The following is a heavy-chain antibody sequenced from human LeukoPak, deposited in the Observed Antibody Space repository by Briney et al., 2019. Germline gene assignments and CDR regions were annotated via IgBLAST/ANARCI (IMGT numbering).Heavy chain of an antibody. D-gene: IGHD5-12*01. CDR2: IYYSGST. V-gene: IGHV4-59*01. CDR1: GGSIGSYY. J-gene: IGHJ4*02. Sequence: TSETLSLTCTVSGGSIGSYYWSWIRQSPGKGLEWIGYIYYSGSTNYNPSLKSRATISVDTSKNQFSLKLSSVTAADTAVYYCARGPNGYDSPDYWGQGTLVTVSS. CDR3: ARGPNGYDSPDY.